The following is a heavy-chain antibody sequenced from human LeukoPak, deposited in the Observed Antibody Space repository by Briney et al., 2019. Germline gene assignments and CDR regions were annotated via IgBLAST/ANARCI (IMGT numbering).Heavy chain of an antibody. CDR2: IYYSGST. D-gene: IGHD6-19*01. CDR1: GGSISSSSDY. J-gene: IGHJ4*02. V-gene: IGHV4-39*01. CDR3: VRHPGGSGWSIFSFEY. Sequence: SETLSLTCTVSGGSISSSSDYWGWIRQPPGKGLEWIGSIYYSGSTYYNPSLKSRVTVSVDTSKNQFSLKLSSVTAADTALYYCVRHPGGSGWSIFSFEYWGQGTLVTVSS.